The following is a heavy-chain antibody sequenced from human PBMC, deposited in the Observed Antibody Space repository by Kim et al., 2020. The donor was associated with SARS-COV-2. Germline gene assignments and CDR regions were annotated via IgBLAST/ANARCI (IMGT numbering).Heavy chain of an antibody. Sequence: GGSLRLSCAASGFTFTDNDVSWVRQAPGKGLEWVSAIRGRDSANDGETHYADSVEGRFTISRDNSRTTLYLQMNSLRVEDTAVYYCAKLPYYYAPVSDY. CDR1: GFTFTDND. V-gene: IGHV3-23*01. CDR2: IRGRDSANDGET. J-gene: IGHJ4*01. CDR3: AKLPYYYAPVSDY. D-gene: IGHD3-10*01.